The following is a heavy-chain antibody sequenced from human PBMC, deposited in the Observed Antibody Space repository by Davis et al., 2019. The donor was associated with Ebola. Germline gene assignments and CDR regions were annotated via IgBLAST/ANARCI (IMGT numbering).Heavy chain of an antibody. J-gene: IGHJ6*02. CDR1: GFTFSSYA. V-gene: IGHV3-72*01. Sequence: GESLKISCAASGFTFSSYAMSWLRQAPGKGLEWVGRTRNKANSYTTEYAASVKGRFTISRDDSTDSLYLQMNSLKTEDTAVYYCARSLYYYYGMDVWGQGTTVTVSS. CDR3: ARSLYYYYGMDV. CDR2: TRNKANSYTT.